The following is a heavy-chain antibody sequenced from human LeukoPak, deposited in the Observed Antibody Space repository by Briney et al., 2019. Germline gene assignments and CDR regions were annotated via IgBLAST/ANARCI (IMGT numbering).Heavy chain of an antibody. CDR1: GFTFSSYA. J-gene: IGHJ4*02. D-gene: IGHD2-2*01. CDR2: ISYDGSNK. CDR3: AKAQLGIPTYFDY. V-gene: IGHV3-30-3*01. Sequence: GGSLRLSCAASGFTFSSYAMHWVRQAPGKGLEWVAVISYDGSNKYYADSVKGRFTISRDDSKNTLYLQMNSLRAEDTAVYYCAKAQLGIPTYFDYWGQGTLVTVSS.